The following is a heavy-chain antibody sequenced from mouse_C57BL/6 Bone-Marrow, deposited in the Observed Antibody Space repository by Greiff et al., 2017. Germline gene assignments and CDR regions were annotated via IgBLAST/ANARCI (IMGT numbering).Heavy chain of an antibody. J-gene: IGHJ3*01. D-gene: IGHD3-2*01. Sequence: QVQLQQPGAELVKPGASVKVSCKASGYTFPSYWMHWVKQRPGQGLEWIGRIHPSDSDTNNNQQFKGKATLTVDKSSSPAYMQRSILTSEDSAVYSCALDSTGYVGLAYWVQGTLVTVSA. CDR1: GYTFPSYW. V-gene: IGHV1-74*01. CDR2: IHPSDSDT. CDR3: ALDSTGYVGLAY.